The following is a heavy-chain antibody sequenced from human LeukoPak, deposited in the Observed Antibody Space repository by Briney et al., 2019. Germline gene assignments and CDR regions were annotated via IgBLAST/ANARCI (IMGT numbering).Heavy chain of an antibody. D-gene: IGHD6-13*01. V-gene: IGHV4-39*01. Sequence: SETLSLTCTVSGGFITSSDYYWGWIRQPPGKGLEWIGSIYYYSGSTHYNPTLKSRVAISVDASKNQLSLKLTSVTAADTAFYYCASHLLDSSNWSFHGNWGQGTLVTVSS. CDR1: GGFITSSDYY. CDR2: IYYYSGST. J-gene: IGHJ4*02. CDR3: ASHLLDSSNWSFHGN.